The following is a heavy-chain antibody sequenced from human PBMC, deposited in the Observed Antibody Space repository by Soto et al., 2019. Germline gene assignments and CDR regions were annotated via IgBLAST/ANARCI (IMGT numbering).Heavy chain of an antibody. CDR2: INAGNGNT. CDR1: GYTFTSYA. D-gene: IGHD6-6*01. J-gene: IGHJ6*03. Sequence: ASVKVSCKASGYTFTSYAMHWVRQAPGQRLEWMGWINAGNGNTKYSQKSQGRVTITRDTSASTAYMELSSLRSEDTAVYYCARGAYSSSLGPSYYYYYYMDVWGKGTTVTVSS. CDR3: ARGAYSSSLGPSYYYYYYMDV. V-gene: IGHV1-3*01.